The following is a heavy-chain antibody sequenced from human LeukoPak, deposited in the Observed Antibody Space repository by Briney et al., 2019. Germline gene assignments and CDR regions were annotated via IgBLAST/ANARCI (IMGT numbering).Heavy chain of an antibody. Sequence: GGSLQISCQGSGYNFTSYWIGWVRQVPGKGLEWMGIIYPGDSDTRYSPSFQGQVTISADKSISTAYLQWSSLKASDTAMYYCARRERSLWFGELLAVGAFDIWGQGTMVTVSS. V-gene: IGHV5-51*01. CDR2: IYPGDSDT. CDR1: GYNFTSYW. J-gene: IGHJ3*02. CDR3: ARRERSLWFGELLAVGAFDI. D-gene: IGHD3-10*01.